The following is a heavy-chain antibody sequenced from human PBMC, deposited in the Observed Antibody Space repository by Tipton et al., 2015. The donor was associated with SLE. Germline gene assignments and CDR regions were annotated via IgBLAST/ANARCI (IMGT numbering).Heavy chain of an antibody. V-gene: IGHV4-39*07. CDR3: ARSSSSWIDYWYYYMDV. J-gene: IGHJ6*03. CDR2: IYYSGST. D-gene: IGHD6-13*01. CDR1: GGSISSSSYY. Sequence: TLSLTCTVSGGSISSSSYYWGWIRQPPGKGLEWIGSIYYSGSTYYNPSLKSRVTISVDTSKNQFSLKLNSVTAADTAVYYCARSSSSWIDYWYYYMDVWGKGTTVTVSS.